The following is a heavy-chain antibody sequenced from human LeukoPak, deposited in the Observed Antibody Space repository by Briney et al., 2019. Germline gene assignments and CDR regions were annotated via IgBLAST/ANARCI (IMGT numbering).Heavy chain of an antibody. CDR3: ARGDYDILTGYSTSIDY. CDR1: GFTFGSYS. Sequence: GGSLRLSCAASGFTFGSYSMNWVRQAPGKGLEWVSYISSSSSTIYYADSVKGRFTISRDNAKNSLYLQMNSLRAEDTAVYYCARGDYDILTGYSTSIDYWGQGTLVTVSS. D-gene: IGHD3-9*01. V-gene: IGHV3-48*01. CDR2: ISSSSSTI. J-gene: IGHJ4*02.